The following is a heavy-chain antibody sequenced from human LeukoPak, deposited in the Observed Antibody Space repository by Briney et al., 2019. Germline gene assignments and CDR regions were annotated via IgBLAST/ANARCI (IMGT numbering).Heavy chain of an antibody. CDR3: AKAGGDSSGTTYAFDI. V-gene: IGHV3-30*18. Sequence: PGGSLRLSCAASGFTFSSYGMHWVRQAPGKGLEWVAVISYDGSNKYYADSVKGRFTISRDNSKNTLYLQMNSLRAEDTAVYYCAKAGGDSSGTTYAFDIWGQGTMVTVSS. CDR2: ISYDGSNK. CDR1: GFTFSSYG. J-gene: IGHJ3*02. D-gene: IGHD3-22*01.